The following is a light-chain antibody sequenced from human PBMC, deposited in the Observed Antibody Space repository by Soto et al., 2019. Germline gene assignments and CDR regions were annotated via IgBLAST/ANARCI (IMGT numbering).Light chain of an antibody. CDR1: QSLAYSDGNTN. CDR3: MQGTHWPPT. J-gene: IGKJ1*01. V-gene: IGKV2-30*01. CDR2: KVS. Sequence: DVVMTQSPLSLPVALGQPASISCRSSQSLAYSDGNTNLNWFLQRPGQSPRRLIYKVSNRDSGVRDRFSGSGSGTDFTLKISRVEGEDVGVYYCMQGTHWPPTCGEGTKVEIK.